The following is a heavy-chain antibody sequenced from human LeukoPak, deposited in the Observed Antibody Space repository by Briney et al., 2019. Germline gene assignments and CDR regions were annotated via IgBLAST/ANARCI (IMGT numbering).Heavy chain of an antibody. Sequence: AGGSLRLSCAASGFTFSSYAMSWVRQAPGKGLEWVSAISGSGGSTYYADSVKGRFTISRDNFKNTLYLQMNSLRAEDTAVYYCAKAGKAATITVYFDYWGQGTLVTVSS. CDR1: GFTFSSYA. V-gene: IGHV3-23*01. D-gene: IGHD5-12*01. CDR2: ISGSGGST. J-gene: IGHJ4*02. CDR3: AKAGKAATITVYFDY.